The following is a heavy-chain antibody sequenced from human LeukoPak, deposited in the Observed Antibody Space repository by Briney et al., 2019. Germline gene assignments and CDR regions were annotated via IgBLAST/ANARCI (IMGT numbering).Heavy chain of an antibody. CDR3: ARVSSSSGAGGDI. D-gene: IGHD6-13*01. CDR1: GGPISSGGYY. J-gene: IGHJ3*02. CDR2: IYHSGST. Sequence: PSETLSLTCTVSGGPISSGGYYWSWIRQPPGKGLEWIGYIYHSGSTYYNPSLKSRVTISVDRSKNQFSLKLSSVTAADTAVYYCARVSSSSGAGGDIWGQGTMVTVSS. V-gene: IGHV4-30-2*01.